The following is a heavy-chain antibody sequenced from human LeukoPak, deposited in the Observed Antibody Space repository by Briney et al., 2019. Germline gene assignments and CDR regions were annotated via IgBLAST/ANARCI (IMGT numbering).Heavy chain of an antibody. V-gene: IGHV3-33*01. CDR2: IWYDGSNK. Sequence: PGRSLRLSCAASGFTFSSYGMHWVRQAPGKGLEWVAVIWYDGSNKYYADSVKGRFTISRDNSKSTLYLQMNSLRAEDTAVYYCARDGMRGHIVVVTAIPTPALDYWGQGTLVTLSS. CDR1: GFTFSSYG. D-gene: IGHD2-21*02. CDR3: ARDGMRGHIVVVTAIPTPALDY. J-gene: IGHJ4*02.